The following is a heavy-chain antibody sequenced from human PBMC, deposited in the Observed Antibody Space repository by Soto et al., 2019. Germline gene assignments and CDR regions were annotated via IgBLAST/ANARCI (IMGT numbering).Heavy chain of an antibody. Sequence: EVQLVVTGGGLIQPGGSLRLSCAASGFTVSSNYKSWVRQAPGKGLEWVSVIYSGGSTYYADSVKGRFTISRDNSKNTLYLQMNSLRAEATAVYYCARDSRRRIFPGNYYYYYGMDVWGPGTTVTVSS. D-gene: IGHD3-3*01. CDR3: ARDSRRRIFPGNYYYYYGMDV. J-gene: IGHJ6*02. CDR2: IYSGGST. V-gene: IGHV3-53*02. CDR1: GFTVSSNY.